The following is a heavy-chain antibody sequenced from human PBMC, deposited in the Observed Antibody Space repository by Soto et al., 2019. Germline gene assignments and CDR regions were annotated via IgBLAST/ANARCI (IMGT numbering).Heavy chain of an antibody. J-gene: IGHJ6*02. Sequence: HPGGSLRLSCAASGFTFSSYGMHWVRQAPGKGLEWVAVIWYDGSNKYYADSVKGRFTISRDNSKNTLYLQMNSLRAEDTAVYYCARAMVSAIAAQGGMDVWGQGTTVTVSS. CDR2: IWYDGSNK. CDR1: GFTFSSYG. CDR3: ARAMVSAIAAQGGMDV. D-gene: IGHD6-13*01. V-gene: IGHV3-33*01.